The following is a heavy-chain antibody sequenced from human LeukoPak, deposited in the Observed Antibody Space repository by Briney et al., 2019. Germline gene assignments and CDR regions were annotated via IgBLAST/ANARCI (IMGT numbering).Heavy chain of an antibody. D-gene: IGHD1-7*01. CDR1: GFTFSSYS. Sequence: GGSLRLSCAASGFTFSSYSMNWVRQAPGKGLEWVSSISSSSYIYYADSVKGRFTISRDNAKNSLYLQMNSLRAEDTAVYYCARDPRGITGTTEYGYWGQGTLVTVSS. V-gene: IGHV3-21*01. CDR3: ARDPRGITGTTEYGY. J-gene: IGHJ4*02. CDR2: ISSSSYI.